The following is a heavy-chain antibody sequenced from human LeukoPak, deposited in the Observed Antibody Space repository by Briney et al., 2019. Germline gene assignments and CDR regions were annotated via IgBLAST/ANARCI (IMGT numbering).Heavy chain of an antibody. J-gene: IGHJ6*02. Sequence: ASVKVSCKASGYTFTSYGISWVRQAPGQGLEWMGWISAYNGNTNYAQKLQGRVTMTTDTSTSTAYMELRSLRSEDTAVYYCARSFFHYSIVADYYYGMDVWGQGTTVTVSS. CDR3: ARSFFHYSIVADYYYGMDV. CDR2: ISAYNGNT. D-gene: IGHD2-21*01. CDR1: GYTFTSYG. V-gene: IGHV1-18*01.